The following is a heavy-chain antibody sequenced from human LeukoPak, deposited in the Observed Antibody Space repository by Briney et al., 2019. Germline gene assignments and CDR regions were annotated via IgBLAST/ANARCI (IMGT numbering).Heavy chain of an antibody. CDR1: GASISSYY. CDR3: ARGGGYASPIGY. Sequence: SETLSLTCTVSGASISSYYWSWIRQPPGRGLEWIGYIYYSGPTIYNPSLKSRVTMSLDTSKNQFSLKLSSVTAADTAVYYCARGGGYASPIGYWGQGALVTVSS. D-gene: IGHD5-12*01. CDR2: IYYSGPT. V-gene: IGHV4-59*01. J-gene: IGHJ4*02.